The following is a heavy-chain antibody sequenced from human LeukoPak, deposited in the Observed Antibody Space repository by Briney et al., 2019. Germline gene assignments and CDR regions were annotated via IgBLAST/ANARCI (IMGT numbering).Heavy chain of an antibody. J-gene: IGHJ4*02. D-gene: IGHD3-16*01. CDR3: ARGVRPYYFDY. CDR2: INHSGST. Sequence: RPSETLSLTCTVSGGSISSYYWGWIRQPPGKGLEWIGEINHSGSTNYNPSLKSRVTISVDTSKNQFSLKLSSVTAADTAVYYCARGVRPYYFDYWGQGTLVTVSS. V-gene: IGHV4-34*01. CDR1: GGSISSYY.